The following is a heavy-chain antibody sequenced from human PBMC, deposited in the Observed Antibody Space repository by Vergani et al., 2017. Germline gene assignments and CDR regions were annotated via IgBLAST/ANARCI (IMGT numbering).Heavy chain of an antibody. D-gene: IGHD4-11*01. V-gene: IGHV4-39*07. CDR3: ARRPRYSTKYGMDV. Sequence: QLQLQESGPGLVKPSETLSLTCTVSGGSISSSSYYWGWIRQPPGKGLEWLGSIYYSGSTNYNPSLKSRVTKSVDTSKNQFSLKLSSVTAADTAVYYCARRPRYSTKYGMDVWGQGTTVTVSS. CDR1: GGSISSSSYY. J-gene: IGHJ6*02. CDR2: IYYSGST.